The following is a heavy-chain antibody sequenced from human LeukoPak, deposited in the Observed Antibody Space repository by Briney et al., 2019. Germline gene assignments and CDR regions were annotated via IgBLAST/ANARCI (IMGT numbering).Heavy chain of an antibody. J-gene: IGHJ4*02. CDR3: AREKSYGDSFDY. Sequence: GGSLRLSCAASGFTLTTYWMSWVRQAPGKGLEWVANINQDGSVKNYVDSVKGRFTISRDNAKNSLYLQMNGLRAEDTAVYYSAREKSYGDSFDYWGQGTLVTASS. CDR1: GFTLTTYW. CDR2: INQDGSVK. D-gene: IGHD4/OR15-4a*01. V-gene: IGHV3-7*01.